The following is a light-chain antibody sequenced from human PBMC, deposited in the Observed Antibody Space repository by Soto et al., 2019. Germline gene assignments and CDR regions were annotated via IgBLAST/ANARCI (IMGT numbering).Light chain of an antibody. CDR2: DVT. V-gene: IGLV2-14*01. Sequence: QSALTQPASVSGSPGQSVTISCTGTSSDIGGYNYVSWYQQHSGKAPKVMIYDVTNRPSGVSNRFSGSKSGNTASLTISGLQADDEADYYCCSYAGSYTLVFGGGTKLTVL. CDR3: CSYAGSYTLV. CDR1: SSDIGGYNY. J-gene: IGLJ2*01.